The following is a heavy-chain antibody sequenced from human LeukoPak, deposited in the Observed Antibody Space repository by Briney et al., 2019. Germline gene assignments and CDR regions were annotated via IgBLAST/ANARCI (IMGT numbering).Heavy chain of an antibody. J-gene: IGHJ4*02. CDR1: GGSMTTHH. CDR2: VFDSGRT. CDR3: TTIKRGDIFGDFDF. V-gene: IGHV4-59*11. D-gene: IGHD5-18*01. Sequence: SETLSLTCTVSGGSMTTHHWNWIRQPPGKGLEWIGYVFDSGRTKVNPSLTSRVTLSTDTSKNQLSLRLSSVTAADTAVYYCTTIKRGDIFGDFDFWGQGILVTVSS.